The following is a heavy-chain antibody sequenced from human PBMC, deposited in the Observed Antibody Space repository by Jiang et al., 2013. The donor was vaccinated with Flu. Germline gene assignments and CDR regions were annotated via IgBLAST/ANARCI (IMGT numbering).Heavy chain of an antibody. CDR1: GFTFAEYW. J-gene: IGHJ6*02. CDR2: IKADGSEK. V-gene: IGHV3-7*01. Sequence: QLLESGGGLVQPGGSLRLSCAASGFTFAEYWMTLGPPGSRKGLEWVATIKADGSEKFYVDSVKGRFTISRDNGYKSLYLQTSSLRAEDMAVYYCVRGHYGMDVWGQ. CDR3: VRGHYGMDV.